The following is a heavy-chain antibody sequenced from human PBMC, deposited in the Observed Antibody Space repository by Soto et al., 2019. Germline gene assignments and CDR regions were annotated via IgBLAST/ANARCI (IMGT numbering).Heavy chain of an antibody. J-gene: IGHJ5*02. CDR1: GGTFSSYA. Sequence: ASVKVSCKASGGTFSSYAISWVRQAPGQGLEWMGGIIPIFGTANYAQKFQGRVTITADESTSTAYMELSSLRSEDTAVYYCAREAGYCSSTSCYRGEFDPWGQGTLVTVSS. V-gene: IGHV1-69*13. CDR2: IIPIFGTA. CDR3: AREAGYCSSTSCYRGEFDP. D-gene: IGHD2-2*01.